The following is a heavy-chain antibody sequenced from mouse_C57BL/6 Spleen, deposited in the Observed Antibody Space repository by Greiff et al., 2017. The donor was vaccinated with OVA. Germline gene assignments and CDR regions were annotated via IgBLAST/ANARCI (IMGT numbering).Heavy chain of an antibody. Sequence: EVKLQQSGPELVKPGASVKISCKASGYTFTDYYMNWVKQSHGKSLEWIGDINPNNGGTSYNQKFKGKATLTVDKSSSTAYMELRSLTSEDSAVYYCARRGRGENYFDYWGQGTTLTVSS. CDR3: ARRGRGENYFDY. CDR2: INPNNGGT. J-gene: IGHJ2*01. CDR1: GYTFTDYY. D-gene: IGHD3-3*01. V-gene: IGHV1-26*01.